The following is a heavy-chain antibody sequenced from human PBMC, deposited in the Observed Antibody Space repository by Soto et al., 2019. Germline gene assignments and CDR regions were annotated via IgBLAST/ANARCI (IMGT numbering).Heavy chain of an antibody. CDR1: GGSMSGYY. Sequence: ASETLSLTCSDSGGSMSGYYWTWIRQAPGQGLEWIGYISYSGTTNYNPSLKSRVTISVDTSKNQFSLKLTSVTATDTAVYYCAREGRSFDSWGQGSLVTVSS. V-gene: IGHV4-59*01. CDR3: AREGRSFDS. J-gene: IGHJ4*02. CDR2: ISYSGTT.